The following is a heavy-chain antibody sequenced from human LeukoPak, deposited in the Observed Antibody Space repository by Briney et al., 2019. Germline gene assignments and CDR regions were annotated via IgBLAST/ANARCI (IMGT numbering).Heavy chain of an antibody. V-gene: IGHV3-7*01. CDR3: ARDTGLDY. CDR1: GFTFTTYT. D-gene: IGHD3/OR15-3a*01. J-gene: IGHJ4*02. Sequence: GGSLRLSCAASGFTFTTYTMSWVRQAPGKGLEWVANIKQDGSEKYYVDSVKGRFAISRDNAKNSLYLQMNSLRAEDTAVYYCARDTGLDYWGQGTLVTVSS. CDR2: IKQDGSEK.